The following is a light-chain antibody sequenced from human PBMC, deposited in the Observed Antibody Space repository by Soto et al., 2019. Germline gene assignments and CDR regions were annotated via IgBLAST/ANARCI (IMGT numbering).Light chain of an antibody. J-gene: IGKJ1*01. CDR1: QSISSNS. V-gene: IGKV3-20*01. CDR2: IAS. CDR3: QQYGTSPWT. Sequence: EIVLTQSPGTLSLFAGERATLSCRATQSISSNSLAWYQQKPGQAPRLLIYIASRRATGIPERFSGSGSGTDFTLTISRLEPEDSAVYYCQQYGTSPWTFGQGTKVEIK.